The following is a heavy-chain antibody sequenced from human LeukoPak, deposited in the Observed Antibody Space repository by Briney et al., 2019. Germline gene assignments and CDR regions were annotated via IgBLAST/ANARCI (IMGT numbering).Heavy chain of an antibody. V-gene: IGHV1-2*02. CDR2: IIPKNGDT. CDR3: ARGVLWQGRGAFDI. Sequence: ASVKVSCKTSGYRFTGYYMHWVRQAPGQGLEWMGWIIPKNGDTNYAQKFRDRVTMTRDTSISTAYMEINSLTSDDTAVYYCARGVLWQGRGAFDIWGQGAMVTVSS. J-gene: IGHJ3*02. CDR1: GYRFTGYY. D-gene: IGHD2-21*01.